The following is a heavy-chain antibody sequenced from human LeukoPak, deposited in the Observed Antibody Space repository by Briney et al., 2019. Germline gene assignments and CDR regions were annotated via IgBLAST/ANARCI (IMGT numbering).Heavy chain of an antibody. CDR1: GFTFSSYS. CDR3: ARDRSDRLAVAGTSAFDY. CDR2: ISSSSSYI. V-gene: IGHV3-21*01. D-gene: IGHD6-19*01. J-gene: IGHJ4*02. Sequence: PGGSLRLSWTASGFTFSSYSMNWVRQAPGKGLEWVSSISSSSSYIYYADSVKGRFTISRDNAKNSLYLQMNSLRAEDTAVYYCARDRSDRLAVAGTSAFDYWGQGTLVTVSS.